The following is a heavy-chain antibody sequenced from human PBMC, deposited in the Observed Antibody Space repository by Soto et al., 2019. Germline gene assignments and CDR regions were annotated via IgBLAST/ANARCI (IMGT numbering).Heavy chain of an antibody. CDR3: AKDLIRSGWPGPPRPETY. J-gene: IGHJ4*02. Sequence: GGSLRLSCAASGFTFSSYAMSWVRQAPGKGLEWVSAISGSGGSTYYADSVKGRFTISRDNSKNTLYLQMNSLRAEDTAVYYCAKDLIRSGWPGPPRPETYWGQGTLVTVSS. D-gene: IGHD6-19*01. CDR2: ISGSGGST. CDR1: GFTFSSYA. V-gene: IGHV3-23*01.